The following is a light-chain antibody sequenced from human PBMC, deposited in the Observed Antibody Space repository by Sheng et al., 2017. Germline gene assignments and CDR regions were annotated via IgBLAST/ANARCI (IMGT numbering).Light chain of an antibody. CDR2: KAF. V-gene: IGKV1-5*03. CDR3: QQYDTDPWT. J-gene: IGKJ1*01. Sequence: DIQMTQSPSTLSASVGDRVTITCRTSQRIDNWLAWYQQKPGKAPKLLIYKAFTLESGVPSRFSGSGSGTEFTLTISSLQPDDFATYFCQQYDTDPWTFGQGTKVEI. CDR1: QRIDNW.